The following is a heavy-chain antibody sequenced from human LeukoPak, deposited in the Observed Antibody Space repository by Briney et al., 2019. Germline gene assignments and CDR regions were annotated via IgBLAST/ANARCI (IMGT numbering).Heavy chain of an antibody. CDR3: ARAQDFSDSSGPNYLDF. CDR1: SYSISSGYY. V-gene: IGHV4-38-2*02. J-gene: IGHJ4*02. Sequence: SETLSLTCTVSSYSISSGYYWGWIRQPPGKGLQWIGGIYYSGSTYYNPSLKSRVTISVDTSKNQFSLKLLSVTAADTAVYYCARAQDFSDSSGPNYLDFWGQGILVTVSS. CDR2: IYYSGST. D-gene: IGHD3-22*01.